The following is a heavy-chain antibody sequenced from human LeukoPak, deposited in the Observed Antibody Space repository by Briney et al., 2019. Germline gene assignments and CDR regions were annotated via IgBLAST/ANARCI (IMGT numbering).Heavy chain of an antibody. Sequence: SVKVSCKASGYTFTSYGISWVRQAPGQGLEWMGGIIPIFGTANYAQKFQGRVTITTDESTSTAYMELSSLRSEDTAVYYCASRDGYNFAGYFDYWGQGTLVTVSS. J-gene: IGHJ4*02. D-gene: IGHD5-24*01. CDR2: IIPIFGTA. CDR1: GYTFTSYG. V-gene: IGHV1-69*05. CDR3: ASRDGYNFAGYFDY.